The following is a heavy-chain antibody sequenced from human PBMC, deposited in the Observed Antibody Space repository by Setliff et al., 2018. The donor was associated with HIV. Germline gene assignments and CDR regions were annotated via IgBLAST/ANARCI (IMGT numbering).Heavy chain of an antibody. D-gene: IGHD5-12*01. CDR2: IYYDGRT. Sequence: SETLSLTCTVSGGSIRTGAYYWGWIRQPPGKGLEWIGSIYYDGRTFYKPSLKSRVTISIDTSKNQFSLSLSSVTAADTAVYYCARQNSGYAPGPFDYWGQGILVTVSS. V-gene: IGHV4-39*01. CDR3: ARQNSGYAPGPFDY. CDR1: GGSIRTGAYY. J-gene: IGHJ4*02.